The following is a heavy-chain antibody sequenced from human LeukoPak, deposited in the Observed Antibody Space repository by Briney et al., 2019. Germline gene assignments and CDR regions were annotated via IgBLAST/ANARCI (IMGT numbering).Heavy chain of an antibody. CDR2: IYPGDSDT. CDR1: GYIFTNHW. J-gene: IGHJ6*03. Sequence: GESLKICCKGSGYIFTNHWIGWVRQMPGKGLEWMGIIYPGDSDTRYSPSFQGQVTISADKSISTAYLQWSSLKASDTAMYYCVRHSPLSDYYYYMDVWGKGTTVTVSS. CDR3: VRHSPLSDYYYYMDV. V-gene: IGHV5-51*01.